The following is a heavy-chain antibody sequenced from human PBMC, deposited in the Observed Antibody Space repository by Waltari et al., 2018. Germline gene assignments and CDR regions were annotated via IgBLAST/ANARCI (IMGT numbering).Heavy chain of an antibody. V-gene: IGHV4-39*07. Sequence: QLQLQESGPGLVKPSETLSLTCTVSGGSISSSSYYWGWIGQPPGKGLEWIGSIYYSGSTYYNPSLKSRVTISVDTSKNQFSLKLSSVTAAVTAVYYCARPSIYCTNGVCYTDAFDIWGQGTMVTVSS. J-gene: IGHJ3*02. CDR1: GGSISSSSYY. D-gene: IGHD2-8*01. CDR3: ARPSIYCTNGVCYTDAFDI. CDR2: IYYSGST.